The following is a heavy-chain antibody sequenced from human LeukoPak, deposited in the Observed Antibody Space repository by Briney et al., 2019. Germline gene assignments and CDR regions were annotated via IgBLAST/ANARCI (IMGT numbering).Heavy chain of an antibody. CDR1: GGTFSSYA. Sequence: GSSVKVSCKASGGTFSSYAISWVRQAPGQGLEWMGGIIPIFGTANYAQKFQGRVTITRNTSISTAYMELSSLRSEDTAVYYCARGRNKGIVGAKTYYFDYWGQGTLVTVSS. V-gene: IGHV1-69*05. J-gene: IGHJ4*02. CDR2: IIPIFGTA. D-gene: IGHD1-26*01. CDR3: ARGRNKGIVGAKTYYFDY.